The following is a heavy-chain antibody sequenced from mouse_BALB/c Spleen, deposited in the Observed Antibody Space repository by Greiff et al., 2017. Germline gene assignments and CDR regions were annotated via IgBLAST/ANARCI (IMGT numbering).Heavy chain of an antibody. V-gene: IGHV1S41*01. CDR2: IAPGSGST. Sequence: DLVKPGASVKLSCKASGYTFTSYWINWIKQRPGQGLEWIGRIAPGSGSTYYNEMFKGKATLTVDTSSSTAYIQLSSLSSEDSAVYFCAIEAYGYGFDYWGKGTTLTVSS. CDR1: GYTFTSYW. D-gene: IGHD2-2*01. J-gene: IGHJ2*01. CDR3: AIEAYGYGFDY.